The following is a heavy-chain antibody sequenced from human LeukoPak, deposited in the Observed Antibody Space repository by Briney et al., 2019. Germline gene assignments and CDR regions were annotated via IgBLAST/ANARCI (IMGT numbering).Heavy chain of an antibody. Sequence: SETLSLTCTVSGGSISSYYWSWIRQPPGKGLEWIGYIYYSGSTNYNPSLKSRVIISVDTSKNQFSLKLSSVTAADTAVYYCARTPYYYDSSGYFRTGTFYYFDYWGQGTLVTVSS. CDR1: GGSISSYY. J-gene: IGHJ4*02. CDR3: ARTPYYYDSSGYFRTGTFYYFDY. V-gene: IGHV4-59*08. D-gene: IGHD3-22*01. CDR2: IYYSGST.